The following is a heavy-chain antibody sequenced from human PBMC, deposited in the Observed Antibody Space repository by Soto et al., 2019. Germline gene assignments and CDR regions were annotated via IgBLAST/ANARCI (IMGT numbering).Heavy chain of an antibody. V-gene: IGHV3-20*04. D-gene: IGHD6-13*01. CDR2: INWNGGST. J-gene: IGHJ4*02. CDR3: ARESQAAAGRYYFDY. CDR1: GFTFDDYG. Sequence: GGSLRLSCAASGFTFDDYGMSWVRQAPGKGLEWVSGINWNGGSTGYADSVKGRFTISRDNAKNSLYLQMNSLRAEDTALYYCARESQAAAGRYYFDYWGQGTLVTVSS.